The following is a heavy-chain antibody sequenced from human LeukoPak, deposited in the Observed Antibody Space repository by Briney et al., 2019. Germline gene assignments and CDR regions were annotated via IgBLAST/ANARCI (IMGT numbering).Heavy chain of an antibody. V-gene: IGHV3-23*01. CDR1: GFTFSSYA. J-gene: IGHJ4*02. D-gene: IGHD2-15*01. CDR3: AKDPASDY. CDR2: ISGSGGST. Sequence: GGSLRLSCAASGFTFSSYAMSWVRQAPGKGGEWVSSISGSGGSTYDADSVNGRFTISRVNSKNTPYVQLNRLRAGDMGVYYYAKDPASDYWGQGTLVTVSS.